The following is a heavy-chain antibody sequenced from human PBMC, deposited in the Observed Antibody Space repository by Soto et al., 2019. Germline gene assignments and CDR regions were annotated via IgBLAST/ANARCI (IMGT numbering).Heavy chain of an antibody. CDR1: GYSFTSYW. V-gene: IGHV5-10-1*01. J-gene: IGHJ6*02. D-gene: IGHD4-4*01. Sequence: PGESLKISCKGSGYSFTSYWISWVRQMPGEGLEWMGRIDPSDSYTNYSPSFQGHVTISADKSISTAYLQWSSLKASDTAMYYCASRTVSNDYGMDVWGQGTTVTVSS. CDR2: IDPSDSYT. CDR3: ASRTVSNDYGMDV.